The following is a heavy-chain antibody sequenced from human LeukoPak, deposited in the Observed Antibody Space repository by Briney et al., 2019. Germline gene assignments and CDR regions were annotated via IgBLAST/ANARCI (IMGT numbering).Heavy chain of an antibody. CDR1: GFTFSSYG. J-gene: IGHJ4*02. D-gene: IGHD2-2*01. Sequence: GGSLRLSCAASGFTFSSYGMHWVRQAPGKGLEWVAVISYDGSNKYYADSVKGRFTISRDNSKNTLYLQMNSLRAEDTAVYYCATPSEGTIVVVPAAMSFDYWGQGTLVTVSS. V-gene: IGHV3-30*03. CDR3: ATPSEGTIVVVPAAMSFDY. CDR2: ISYDGSNK.